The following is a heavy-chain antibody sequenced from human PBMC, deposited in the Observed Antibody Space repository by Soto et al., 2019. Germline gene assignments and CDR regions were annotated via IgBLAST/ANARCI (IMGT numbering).Heavy chain of an antibody. V-gene: IGHV3-23*01. J-gene: IGHJ4*02. D-gene: IGHD2-21*02. CDR1: GFTFSSYA. CDR2: ISGSGGST. Sequence: GGSLRLACAASGFTFSSYAMHWVRQAPGTGLEWVSAISGSGGSTYYADSVKGRFTISRDNSKNTLYLQMNSLRAEDTAVYYCGLLNNDYWGQGTLVTVSS. CDR3: GLLNNDY.